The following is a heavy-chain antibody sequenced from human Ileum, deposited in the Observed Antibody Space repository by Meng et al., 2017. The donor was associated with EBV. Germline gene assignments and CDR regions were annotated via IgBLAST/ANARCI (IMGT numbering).Heavy chain of an antibody. V-gene: IGHV4-39*07. D-gene: IGHD4-17*01. CDR3: ASAYDYGDYEAFAY. CDR1: GGSISTGNFY. Sequence: QLQRQESGPGLVKPSETLSRTCTVSGGSISTGNFYWGWIRQSPGKALECIGTIYYRGNTFYNPSLKSRLTISIDTSKNEFSLTLRSVTAADTALYYCASAYDYGDYEAFAYWGPGSLVTVSS. CDR2: IYYRGNT. J-gene: IGHJ4*02.